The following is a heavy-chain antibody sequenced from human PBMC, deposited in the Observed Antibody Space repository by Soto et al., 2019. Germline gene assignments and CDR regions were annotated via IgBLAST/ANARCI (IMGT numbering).Heavy chain of an antibody. Sequence: ASVKVSCKASGYTFTSYGISWVRQAPGQGLEWMGWISAYNGNTNYAQKLQGRVTMTTDTSTSTAYMELRSLRSDDTAVYYCAREEDYYDSRKVKTIDYWGQRTLVTVS. CDR2: ISAYNGNT. D-gene: IGHD3-22*01. V-gene: IGHV1-18*01. CDR3: AREEDYYDSRKVKTIDY. CDR1: GYTFTSYG. J-gene: IGHJ4*02.